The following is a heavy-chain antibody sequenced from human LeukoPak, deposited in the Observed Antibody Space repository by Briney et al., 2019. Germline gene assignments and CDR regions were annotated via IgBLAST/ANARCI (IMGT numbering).Heavy chain of an antibody. CDR2: IYTSGST. CDR3: ARAVPTSIAARSYNWFDP. Sequence: SETLSLTCTVSGGSISSYYWSWIRQPAGKGLEWIGRIYTSGSTNYNPSLKSRVTMSVDTSKNQFSLKLSSVTAADTAVYYCARAVPTSIAARSYNWFDPWGQGTLVTVSS. D-gene: IGHD6-6*01. J-gene: IGHJ5*02. V-gene: IGHV4-4*07. CDR1: GGSISSYY.